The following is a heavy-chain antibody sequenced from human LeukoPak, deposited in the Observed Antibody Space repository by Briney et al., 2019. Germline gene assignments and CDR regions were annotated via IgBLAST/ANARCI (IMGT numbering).Heavy chain of an antibody. V-gene: IGHV4-39*01. Sequence: TSETLSLTCTVSGGSISSSSYYWGWIRQPPGKGLEWIGSIYYSGSTYYNPSLKSRVTISVDTSKNQFSLKLSSVTAADTAVYYCAGNERNLEWLLPFDYWGQGTLVTVSS. CDR1: GGSISSSSYY. D-gene: IGHD3-3*01. CDR2: IYYSGST. CDR3: AGNERNLEWLLPFDY. J-gene: IGHJ4*02.